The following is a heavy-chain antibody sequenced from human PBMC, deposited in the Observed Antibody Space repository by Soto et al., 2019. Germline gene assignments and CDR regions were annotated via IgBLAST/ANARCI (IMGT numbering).Heavy chain of an antibody. Sequence: SETLSLTCTVSGGSISSYYWSWIRQPPGKGLEWIGYIYYSGSTNYNPSLKSRVTISVDTSKNQFSLKLSSVTAADTAVYYCARVSPYQLPPHNWFDPWGQGTLVTVSS. D-gene: IGHD2-2*01. CDR3: ARVSPYQLPPHNWFDP. CDR1: GGSISSYY. CDR2: IYYSGST. V-gene: IGHV4-59*01. J-gene: IGHJ5*02.